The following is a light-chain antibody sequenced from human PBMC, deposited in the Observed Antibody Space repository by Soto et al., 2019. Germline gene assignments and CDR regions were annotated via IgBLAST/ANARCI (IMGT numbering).Light chain of an antibody. CDR1: QSVSSSY. J-gene: IGKJ3*01. CDR2: GAS. V-gene: IGKV3-20*01. CDR3: QQYGSSPSS. Sequence: EIVLTQSPGTLSLSPGERATLSCRASQSVSSSYLAWYQQKPGQAPRLLIYGASSMSTVIPDRFSGSESGTDFTLSIIRLEPEDFAVYYCQQYGSSPSSFGPGTKVDIK.